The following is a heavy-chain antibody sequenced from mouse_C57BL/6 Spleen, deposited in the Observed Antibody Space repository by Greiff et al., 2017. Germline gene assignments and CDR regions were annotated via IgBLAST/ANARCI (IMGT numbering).Heavy chain of an antibody. J-gene: IGHJ3*01. D-gene: IGHD2-4*01. V-gene: IGHV5-6*02. CDR1: GFTFSSYG. CDR2: ISSGGSYT. CDR3: ARGEDYDYAWFAY. Sequence: DVKLVESGGDLVKPGGSLKLSCAASGFTFSSYGMSWVRQTPDKRLEWVATISSGGSYTYYPDSVKGRFTISRDNAKNTLYLQMSSLKSEDTAMDYCARGEDYDYAWFAYWGQGTLVTVSA.